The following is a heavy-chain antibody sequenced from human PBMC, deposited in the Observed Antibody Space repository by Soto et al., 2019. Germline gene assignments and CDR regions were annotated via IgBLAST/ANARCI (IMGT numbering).Heavy chain of an antibody. J-gene: IGHJ4*02. D-gene: IGHD6-6*01. V-gene: IGHV1-18*01. CDR2: SSALNGFT. CDR3: AATTSIAIGFRD. CDR1: GFTFTNYG. Sequence: QLQLVQSGSEVKNPGASVKVSCKTSGFTFTNYGFTWVRQAPGKGLEWMGWSSALNGFTNYAQDFQGRVTLTTDSSTNTAYMELRGLRSDDTAFYYCAATTSIAIGFRDWGQGTLVSVAS.